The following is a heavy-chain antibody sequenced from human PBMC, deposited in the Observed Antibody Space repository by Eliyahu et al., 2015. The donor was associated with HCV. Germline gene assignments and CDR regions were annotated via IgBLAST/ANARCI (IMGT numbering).Heavy chain of an antibody. CDR3: AREEEIYNYGSGSHAHYYYAMDV. J-gene: IGHJ6*02. CDR1: SDSITXGEYY. V-gene: IGHV4-30-4*08. Sequence: QVQLQESGPRLVKPSQXLSLTCTVSSDSITXGEYYWSXIRQSPRKGLEXIGNVYYSGNTYYNPSLKSRVIISVDTSKNQFSLKLSSVTAADTAVYYCAREEEIYNYGSGSHAHYYYAMDVWGQGTTVTVSS. CDR2: VYYSGNT. D-gene: IGHD3-10*01.